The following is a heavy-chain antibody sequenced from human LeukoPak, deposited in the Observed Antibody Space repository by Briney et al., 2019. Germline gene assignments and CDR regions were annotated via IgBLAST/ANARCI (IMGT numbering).Heavy chain of an antibody. CDR1: GGSISPYF. CDR2: IYYSGNT. V-gene: IGHV4-59*12. J-gene: IGHJ4*02. D-gene: IGHD6-19*01. Sequence: SETLSLTCTVSGGSISPYFWGWIRQPPGKGLEWIGNIYYSGNTNYNPSLKSRVTMSVDTSKNQFSLKVTSVTAADTAVYYCARAWQWLPLDSWGQGTLVTVSS. CDR3: ARAWQWLPLDS.